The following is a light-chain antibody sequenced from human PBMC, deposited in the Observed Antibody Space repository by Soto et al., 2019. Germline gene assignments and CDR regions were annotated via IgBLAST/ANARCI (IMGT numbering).Light chain of an antibody. CDR2: GAS. CDR3: QQYNNWPPMT. J-gene: IGKJ1*01. V-gene: IGKV3-15*01. Sequence: EIVMTQSPATLSVSPGERATLSCSASQSVSSNLACYQQKPGQAPRLLIYGASTRATGIPASFSCSGSVTEFTLTISSLQSEDFAVYYCQQYNNWPPMTFGQGTKVDIK. CDR1: QSVSSN.